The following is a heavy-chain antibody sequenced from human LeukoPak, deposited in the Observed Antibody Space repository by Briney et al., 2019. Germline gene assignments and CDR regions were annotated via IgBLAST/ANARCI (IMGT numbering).Heavy chain of an antibody. D-gene: IGHD3-22*01. CDR2: IIPIFGTA. CDR1: GGTFSSYA. V-gene: IGHV1-69*06. CDR3: ARAGPLGSYYDSSKGHFDY. Sequence: GASVKVSCKASGGTFSSYAISWVRQAPGQGLEWMGGIIPIFGTANYAQKFQGRVTITADKSTSTAYMELSSLRSEDTAVYYCARAGPLGSYYDSSKGHFDYWGQGTLVTVSS. J-gene: IGHJ4*02.